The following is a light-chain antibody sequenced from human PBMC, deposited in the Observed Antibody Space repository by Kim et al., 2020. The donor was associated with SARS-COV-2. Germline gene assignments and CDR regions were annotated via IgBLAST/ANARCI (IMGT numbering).Light chain of an antibody. J-gene: IGLJ1*01. CDR1: NIGHKS. CDR3: QVWDFSSDHSV. CDR2: SND. V-gene: IGLV3-21*04. Sequence: SYELTQPPSVSVAPGKTAMITCGGYNIGHKSVHWYQQKPVQAPVLVIYSNDDRPSGIPERFSGSNSENTATLTISRVEAGDEADYYCQVWDFSSDHSVFGTGTKVTVL.